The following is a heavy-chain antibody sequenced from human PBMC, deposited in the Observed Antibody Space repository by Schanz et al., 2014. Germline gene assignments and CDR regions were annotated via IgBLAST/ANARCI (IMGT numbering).Heavy chain of an antibody. Sequence: QVQLVESGGGVVQPGRSLRLSCAASGFIFSSYGLHWVRQAPGKGLEWVAFIWYDGSNKYYADSVEGRFTISRVNSKNTLYLRMKGLRAEDTAVYYCAKGRRGYFDSSGSYWGTFDFWGQGTLVSVSS. CDR3: AKGRRGYFDSSGSYWGTFDF. J-gene: IGHJ4*02. CDR2: IWYDGSNK. V-gene: IGHV3-33*06. D-gene: IGHD3-22*01. CDR1: GFIFSSYG.